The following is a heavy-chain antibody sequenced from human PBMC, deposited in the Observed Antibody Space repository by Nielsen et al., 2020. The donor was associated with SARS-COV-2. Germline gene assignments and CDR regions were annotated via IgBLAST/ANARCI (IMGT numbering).Heavy chain of an antibody. V-gene: IGHV3-7*01. Sequence: WIRQAPGKGLEWVANIKQDGSEKYYVDSVKGRFTISRDNAKNSLYLQMNSLRVEDTAVYYCARDLVVVAAILDTYYYYGMDVWGQGTTVTVSS. D-gene: IGHD2-15*01. J-gene: IGHJ6*02. CDR3: ARDLVVVAAILDTYYYYGMDV. CDR2: IKQDGSEK.